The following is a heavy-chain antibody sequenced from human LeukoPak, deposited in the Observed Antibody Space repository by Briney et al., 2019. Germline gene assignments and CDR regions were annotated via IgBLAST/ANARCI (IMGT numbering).Heavy chain of an antibody. V-gene: IGHV4-61*02. CDR2: IYTSGST. CDR3: ARESMVRGNDAFDI. Sequence: PSQTLSLTCTVSGGSISSGSYYWSWIRQPAGKGLEWIGRIYTSGSTNYNPSLKSRVTMSVDTSKNQFSLKLSSVTAADTAVYYCARESMVRGNDAFDIWGQGTMVTVSS. CDR1: GGSISSGSYY. J-gene: IGHJ3*02. D-gene: IGHD3-10*01.